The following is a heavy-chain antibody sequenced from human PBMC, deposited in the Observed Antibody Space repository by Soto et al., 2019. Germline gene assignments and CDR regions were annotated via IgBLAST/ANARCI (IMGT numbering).Heavy chain of an antibody. D-gene: IGHD6-13*01. Sequence: SGPTLVNPTQTITLTCTFSGFSLSTSGMCVSWIGQPPGKALEWLALIDWDDDKYYSTSLKTRLTISKDTSKNQVVLTMTNMDPVDTATYYCARTYSSSWYPDSWYFDLWGRGTLVTVSS. J-gene: IGHJ2*01. CDR1: GFSLSTSGMC. V-gene: IGHV2-70*01. CDR2: IDWDDDK. CDR3: ARTYSSSWYPDSWYFDL.